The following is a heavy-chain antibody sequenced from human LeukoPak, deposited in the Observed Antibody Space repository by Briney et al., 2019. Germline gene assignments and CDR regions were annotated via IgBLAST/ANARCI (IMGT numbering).Heavy chain of an antibody. CDR2: ISTGSDST. D-gene: IGHD4/OR15-4a*01. J-gene: IGHJ4*02. V-gene: IGHV3-23*01. CDR3: ASGLYGGVFDN. Sequence: AGGSLRLSCVMSGFTFRNYAMNWVRQAPGKGLEWVSDISTGSDSTYHIESVRGRFTISRDNSKNTLYLQMNSLRVDDTAVYYCASGLYGGVFDNWGQGTLVTVSS. CDR1: GFTFRNYA.